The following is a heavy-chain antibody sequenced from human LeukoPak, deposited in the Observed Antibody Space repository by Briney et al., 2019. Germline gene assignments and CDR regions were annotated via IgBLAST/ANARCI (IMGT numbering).Heavy chain of an antibody. J-gene: IGHJ4*02. CDR3: AREGTTITTWDS. Sequence: PSETLSLTCTVSGGSISSYYWGWIRQPPGKGLEWIGSIYYSGSTYYNPSLKSRVTISVDTSKNQFSLKLNSVTAADTAVYYCAREGTTITTWDSWGQGTLVTVSS. CDR1: GGSISSYY. CDR2: IYYSGST. V-gene: IGHV4-39*01. D-gene: IGHD4-11*01.